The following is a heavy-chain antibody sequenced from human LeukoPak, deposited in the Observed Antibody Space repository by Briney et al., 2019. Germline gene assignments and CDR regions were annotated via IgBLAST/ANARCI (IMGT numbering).Heavy chain of an antibody. CDR2: INPSGGST. J-gene: IGHJ4*02. CDR3: AKVRWELLLSY. CDR1: GYTFTSYY. V-gene: IGHV1-46*01. D-gene: IGHD1-26*01. Sequence: ASVKVSCKASGYTFTSYYMHWVRQAPGQGLEWMGIINPSGGSTSYAQKFQGRVTMTRDTSTSTVYMELSSLRAEDTAVYYCAKVRWELLLSYWGQGTLVTVSS.